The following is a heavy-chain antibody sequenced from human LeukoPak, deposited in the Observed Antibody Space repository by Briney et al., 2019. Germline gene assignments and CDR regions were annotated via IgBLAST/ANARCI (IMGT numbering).Heavy chain of an antibody. J-gene: IGHJ3*02. V-gene: IGHV4-38-2*02. Sequence: SETLSLTCTVSAYSINSGYYWGWIRQPPGKGLEWIGSVHHSGNTYYTPSFPSRITISIVTSKKQFSLKQSSETDVDTAVYYCARQVATKGEWAFDSWGQGTMVTVSS. CDR2: VHHSGNT. CDR1: AYSINSGYY. D-gene: IGHD5-12*01. CDR3: ARQVATKGEWAFDS.